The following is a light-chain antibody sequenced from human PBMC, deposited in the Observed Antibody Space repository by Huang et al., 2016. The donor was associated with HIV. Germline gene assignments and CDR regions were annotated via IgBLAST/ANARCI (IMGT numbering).Light chain of an antibody. CDR3: QQYYSTPFT. V-gene: IGKV4-1*01. CDR2: WAS. J-gene: IGKJ2*01. Sequence: DIVMTQSPDSLAVSLGARATINCKSSQSVLYSSNNNNYLAGFQQKPGQPPRLLIYWASTRESGVPDRFSGSGYGTDFTLTINSLQAEDVALYYCQQYYSTPFTFGQGTNLEIK. CDR1: QSVLYSSNNNNY.